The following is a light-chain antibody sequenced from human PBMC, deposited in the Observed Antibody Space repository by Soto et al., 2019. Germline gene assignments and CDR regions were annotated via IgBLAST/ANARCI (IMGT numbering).Light chain of an antibody. CDR3: QQYDSSLRT. V-gene: IGKV3-20*01. J-gene: IGKJ1*01. CDR2: GAS. Sequence: EIVLTQSPGTLSLSPGERATLSCRASQSFSSSSLAWYQQKPGQAPSLLIYGASNRPTGIPDRFSGSGSGTDFTLTISRLEPEDFAVYYCQQYDSSLRTFGQGTKVE. CDR1: QSFSSSS.